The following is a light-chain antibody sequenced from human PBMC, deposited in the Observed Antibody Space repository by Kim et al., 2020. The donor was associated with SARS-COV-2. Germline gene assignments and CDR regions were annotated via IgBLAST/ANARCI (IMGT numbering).Light chain of an antibody. CDR3: SSYTSSSTFPSV. Sequence: QSALTQPASVSGSPGQSITISCTGTSSDVGGYNYVSWYQQHPGKAPKLMIYDVSKRPSGVSNRFSGSKSGNTASLTISGLQAEDEADYYCSSYTSSSTFPSVFGTGTKFTVL. J-gene: IGLJ1*01. V-gene: IGLV2-14*01. CDR1: SSDVGGYNY. CDR2: DVS.